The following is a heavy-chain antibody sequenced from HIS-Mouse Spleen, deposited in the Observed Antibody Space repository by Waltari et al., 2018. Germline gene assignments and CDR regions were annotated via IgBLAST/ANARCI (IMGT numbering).Heavy chain of an antibody. CDR2: SYHSGST. D-gene: IGHD2-8*01. V-gene: IGHV4-38-2*02. Sequence: QVQLQESGPGLVKPSETLSLTCTVSGYSISSGYYWGWIRQPPGKGLEWIGSSYHSGSTAYNPSLKIRVTISVETSKNQFSLKLSSVTAADTAVYYCARDSWAYAIEYFQHWGQGTLVTVSS. J-gene: IGHJ1*01. CDR3: ARDSWAYAIEYFQH. CDR1: GYSISSGYY.